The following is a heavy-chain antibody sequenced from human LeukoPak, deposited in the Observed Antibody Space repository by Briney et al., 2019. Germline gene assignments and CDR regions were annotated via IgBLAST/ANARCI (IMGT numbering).Heavy chain of an antibody. V-gene: IGHV3-30*02. CDR1: GFTFSSYG. CDR2: IRYDGSNK. CDR3: AKDTAPGSIVGATEYFDY. D-gene: IGHD1-26*01. J-gene: IGHJ4*02. Sequence: PGGSLRLSCAASGFTFSSYGMHWVRQAPGKGLEWVAFIRYDGSNKYYADSVKGRFTISRDNSKNTLYLQMNSLRAEDTAVYYCAKDTAPGSIVGATEYFDYWGQGTLVTVSS.